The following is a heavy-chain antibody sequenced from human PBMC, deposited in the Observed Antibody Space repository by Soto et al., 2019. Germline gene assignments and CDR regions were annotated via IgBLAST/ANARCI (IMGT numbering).Heavy chain of an antibody. CDR1: GGSISSGGYY. Sequence: SETLSLTCTVSGGSISSGGYYWSWIRQHPGKGLEWIGYIYNSGSTYYNPSLKSRVTISVDTSKNQFSLKLSSVTAADTAVYYCATGAVVYYYGMDVWGQGTTVTVSS. D-gene: IGHD2-2*01. CDR3: ATGAVVYYYGMDV. CDR2: IYNSGST. V-gene: IGHV4-31*03. J-gene: IGHJ6*02.